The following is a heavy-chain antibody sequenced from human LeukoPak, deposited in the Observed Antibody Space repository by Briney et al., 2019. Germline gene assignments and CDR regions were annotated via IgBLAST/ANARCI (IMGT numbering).Heavy chain of an antibody. Sequence: GGSLRLSCGASGFTFSSYGMHWVRQAPGKGLEWVAVIWYDGSNKYYADSVKGRFTISRDNSKNTLYLQMNSLRAEDTAMYYCAGEYEDCFDYWGQGTLVTVSS. D-gene: IGHD3-3*01. J-gene: IGHJ4*02. CDR3: AGEYEDCFDY. CDR2: IWYDGSNK. CDR1: GFTFSSYG. V-gene: IGHV3-33*08.